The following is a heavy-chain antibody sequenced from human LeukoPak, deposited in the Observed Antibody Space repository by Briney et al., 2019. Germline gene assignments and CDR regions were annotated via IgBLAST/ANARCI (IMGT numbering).Heavy chain of an antibody. CDR2: ISGSGGST. V-gene: IGHV3-23*01. Sequence: PGGSLRLSCAASGFTFSSYAMSWVRQAPGKGLEWVSAISGSGGSTYYADSVKGRFTISRDNSKNTLYLQMNSLRAEDTAVYYCARTYYDFWSGGYYYYYYMDVWGKGTTVTVSS. CDR3: ARTYYDFWSGGYYYYYYMDV. CDR1: GFTFSSYA. J-gene: IGHJ6*03. D-gene: IGHD3-3*01.